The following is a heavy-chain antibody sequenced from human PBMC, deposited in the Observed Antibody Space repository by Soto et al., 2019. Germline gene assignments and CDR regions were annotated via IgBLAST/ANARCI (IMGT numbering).Heavy chain of an antibody. V-gene: IGHV4-34*01. D-gene: IGHD3-3*01. J-gene: IGHJ6*03. CDR2: INHSGST. CDR1: GGSFSGYY. Sequence: QVQLQQWGAGLLKPSETLSLTCAVYGGSFSGYYWSWIRQPPGKGLEWIGEINHSGSTNYNPSLKSRVTISVDTSKNQFSLKLSSVIAADTAVYYCARGDFQYYDFWSGYLKYYYYYYMDVWGKGTTVTVSS. CDR3: ARGDFQYYDFWSGYLKYYYYYYMDV.